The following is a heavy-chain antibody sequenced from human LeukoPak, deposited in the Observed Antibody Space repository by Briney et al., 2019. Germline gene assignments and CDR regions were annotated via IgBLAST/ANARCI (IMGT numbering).Heavy chain of an antibody. Sequence: PSETLSLTCTVSGGSISSYYWSWIRQPPGKGLEWIGYIYYSGSTNYNPSLKSRVTISVDTSKNQFSLKLSSVTAADTAVYYCARDGAYSSSYDYYYYYMDVWGKGTTVTVSS. V-gene: IGHV4-59*01. CDR2: IYYSGST. CDR3: ARDGAYSSSYDYYYYYMDV. J-gene: IGHJ6*03. D-gene: IGHD6-6*01. CDR1: GGSISSYY.